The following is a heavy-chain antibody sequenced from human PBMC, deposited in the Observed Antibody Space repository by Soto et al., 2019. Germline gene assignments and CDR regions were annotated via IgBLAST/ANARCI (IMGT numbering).Heavy chain of an antibody. CDR3: ARVIVVSGRYYFDY. J-gene: IGHJ4*02. Sequence: QVQLVQSGAEVKKPGASVKVSCKASGYTFTSYSITWVRQAPGQGLEWMGRISAYNGNTNYAQKLQGRVTMTTDTSTSPAYMELRSLTSDDTAVYYCARVIVVSGRYYFDYWGQGTLVTVSS. CDR1: GYTFTSYS. D-gene: IGHD2-2*01. CDR2: ISAYNGNT. V-gene: IGHV1-18*01.